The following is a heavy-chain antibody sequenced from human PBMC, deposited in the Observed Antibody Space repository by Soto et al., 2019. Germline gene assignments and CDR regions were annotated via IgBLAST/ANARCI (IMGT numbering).Heavy chain of an antibody. V-gene: IGHV3-30*03. D-gene: IGHD6-19*01. CDR2: ISYDGSNK. Sequence: WGSLRLSCAASRLTFNIYDLYWVRQPPGKGLEWVALISYDGSNKYYADSVKGRFNISRDNSKNTLYLQMSRLRADDTAVYHYAIIRSETLGFDVWGQGTLVTVSS. J-gene: IGHJ3*01. CDR3: AIIRSETLGFDV. CDR1: RLTFNIYD.